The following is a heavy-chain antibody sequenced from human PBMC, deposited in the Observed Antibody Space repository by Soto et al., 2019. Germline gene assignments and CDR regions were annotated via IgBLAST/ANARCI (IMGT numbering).Heavy chain of an antibody. CDR3: ASLVAGYSYGHFDY. Sequence: SETLSLTCAVYGGSFSGYYWTWIRQPPGTGLEWIGEINHSGSTNYNPSLKSRVTISVDTSKNQFSLKLSSVTAADTAVYYCASLVAGYSYGHFDYWGQGTLVTVSS. D-gene: IGHD5-18*01. V-gene: IGHV4-34*01. CDR1: GGSFSGYY. J-gene: IGHJ4*02. CDR2: INHSGST.